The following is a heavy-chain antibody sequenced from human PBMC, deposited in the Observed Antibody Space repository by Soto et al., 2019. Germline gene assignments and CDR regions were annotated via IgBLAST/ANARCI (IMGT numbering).Heavy chain of an antibody. Sequence: QVQLVQSGAEVKKPGSSVKVSCKASGGTFSSYAISWVRQAPGQGLEWLGGIIPIFGTANYAQKFQGRVTITADESTSTAYMELSSLRSEDTAVYYCARVAPGKHPVYYFDYWGQGTLVTVSS. V-gene: IGHV1-69*01. J-gene: IGHJ4*02. CDR1: GGTFSSYA. CDR2: IIPIFGTA. CDR3: ARVAPGKHPVYYFDY.